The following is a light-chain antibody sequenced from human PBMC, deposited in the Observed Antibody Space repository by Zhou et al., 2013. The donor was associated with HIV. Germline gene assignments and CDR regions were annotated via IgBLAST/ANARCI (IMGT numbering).Light chain of an antibody. Sequence: QSALTQPPSASGTPGQSVTISCTGTSSDVGGYNYVAWYQQHPGKVPKIMIYEVTKRPSGVPDRFSGSKSGNTASLTVSGLQAEDEAEYYCGSYAGSSNWIFGGGTKLTLL. CDR2: EVT. CDR3: GSYAGSSNWI. J-gene: IGLJ2*01. CDR1: SSDVGGYNY. V-gene: IGLV2-8*01.